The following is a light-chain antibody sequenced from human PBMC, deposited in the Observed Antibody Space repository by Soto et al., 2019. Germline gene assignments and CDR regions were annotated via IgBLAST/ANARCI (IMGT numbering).Light chain of an antibody. V-gene: IGKV3-11*01. CDR3: QQRANLWT. CDR2: DAA. J-gene: IGKJ1*01. CDR1: QSVYSL. Sequence: EIVLTQSPATLSLSPGERATLSCRASQSVYSLLAWYQQKPGQAPRLLIYDAANRATGIPARFSGSGYGTDFTLTISSLESEYFAVYYCQQRANLWTFGQGTRVQIK.